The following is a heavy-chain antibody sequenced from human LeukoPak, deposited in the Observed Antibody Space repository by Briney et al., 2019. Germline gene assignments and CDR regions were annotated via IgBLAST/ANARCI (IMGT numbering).Heavy chain of an antibody. Sequence: GWSLRLSCAASGFTFSSYSMNWVRQAPGKGLEWVSSITSSSSYIYYAVSVKGRFTISRDNARNSLYLQMHSLRAEDTAVYYCAELGITMIGGVWGKGTTVTISS. V-gene: IGHV3-21*01. CDR3: AELGITMIGGV. CDR2: ITSSSSYI. CDR1: GFTFSSYS. D-gene: IGHD3-10*02. J-gene: IGHJ6*04.